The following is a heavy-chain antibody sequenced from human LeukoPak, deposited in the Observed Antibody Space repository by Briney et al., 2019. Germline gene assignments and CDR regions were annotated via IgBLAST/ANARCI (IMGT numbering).Heavy chain of an antibody. CDR1: GYTFTSYG. CDR2: ISAYNGNT. V-gene: IGHV1-18*04. D-gene: IGHD2-15*01. J-gene: IGHJ4*02. CDR3: ARDRFGYCSGGSCLFFDY. Sequence: ASVKVSCKASGYTFTSYGISWVRQAPGQGLEWMGWISAYNGNTNYAQKLQGRVTMTTDTSTSTAYMELRSLRSDDTAVYYCARDRFGYCSGGSCLFFDYWGQGTLVTVSS.